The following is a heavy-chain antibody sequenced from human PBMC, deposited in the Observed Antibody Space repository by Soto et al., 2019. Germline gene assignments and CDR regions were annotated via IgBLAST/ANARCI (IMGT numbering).Heavy chain of an antibody. J-gene: IGHJ4*02. CDR2: INIDGSST. V-gene: IGHV3-74*01. CDR3: VRGTSAWYGIDY. CDR1: GFTFSNYW. Sequence: EVQLVESGGGLVQPGGSLRLSCAASGFTFSNYWMHWVRQPPGKGLLWVSRINIDGSSTNYAGSVEGRFTVSRDDAKNTLYLQMTLLRDDATAVYSSVRGTSAWYGIDYWGQGAPVTVSS. D-gene: IGHD6-13*01.